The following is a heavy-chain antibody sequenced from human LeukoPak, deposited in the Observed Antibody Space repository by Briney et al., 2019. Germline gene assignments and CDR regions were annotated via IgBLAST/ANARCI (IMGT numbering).Heavy chain of an antibody. CDR2: VYTSGST. V-gene: IGHV4-61*02. J-gene: IGHJ3*02. CDR3: ARVSPEMATIFRSFDN. D-gene: IGHD5-24*01. Sequence: SETLSLTCTVSGGSISSGSYYWSWIRQPAGKGLEWIGRVYTSGSTNYNPSLKSRVTISVDTSKSQFSLKLSSVTAADTAVYYWARVSPEMATIFRSFDNWGQGTMVNGSS. CDR1: GGSISSGSYY.